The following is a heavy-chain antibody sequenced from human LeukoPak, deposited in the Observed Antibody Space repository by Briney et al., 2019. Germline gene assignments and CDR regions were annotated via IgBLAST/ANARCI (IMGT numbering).Heavy chain of an antibody. CDR3: ARGRLVVVTAIQFDC. J-gene: IGHJ4*02. V-gene: IGHV4-31*03. D-gene: IGHD2-21*02. Sequence: SETLSLTCTVSGGSISSGGYYWSWIRQHPGKGLEWIGYIYYSGSTYYNPSPKSRVTISVDTSKNQISLKLSSVTAADTAVYYCARGRLVVVTAIQFDCWGQGTLVTVSS. CDR1: GGSISSGGYY. CDR2: IYYSGST.